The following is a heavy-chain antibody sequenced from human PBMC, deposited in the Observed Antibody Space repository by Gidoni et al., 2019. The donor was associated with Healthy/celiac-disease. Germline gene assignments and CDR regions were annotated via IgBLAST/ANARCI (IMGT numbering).Heavy chain of an antibody. CDR2: ISSSSSTI. Sequence: EVQLVESGGGLVQPGGSLRLSCAASGFTFSSYSMNWVRQAPGKGLEWVSYISSSSSTIYYADSVKDRFTISRDNAKNSLYLQMNSLRDEDTAVYYCARDPPYCSSTSCYNRDDAFDIWGQGTMVTVSS. V-gene: IGHV3-48*02. CDR1: GFTFSSYS. CDR3: ARDPPYCSSTSCYNRDDAFDI. J-gene: IGHJ3*02. D-gene: IGHD2-2*02.